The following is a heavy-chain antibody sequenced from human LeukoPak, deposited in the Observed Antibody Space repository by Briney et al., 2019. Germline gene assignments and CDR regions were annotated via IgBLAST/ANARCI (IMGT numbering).Heavy chain of an antibody. V-gene: IGHV4-59*01. CDR2: IYYSGST. CDR3: ARAEGVRGPWDY. CDR1: GGSIISYY. D-gene: IGHD3-10*01. J-gene: IGHJ4*02. Sequence: SETLSLTCTASGGSIISYYWSWIGQPPGKGLEGIGYIYYSGSTKYNPSLKSRVTISVDTSKNQSSLKLISVTAADTAVYYCARAEGVRGPWDYWGQGTLVTVSS.